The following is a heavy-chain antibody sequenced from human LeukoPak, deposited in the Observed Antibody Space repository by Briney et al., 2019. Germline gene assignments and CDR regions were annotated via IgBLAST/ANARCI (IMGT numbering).Heavy chain of an antibody. D-gene: IGHD3-22*01. Sequence: TSETLSLTCTVSGGSISSSSYYWGWIRQPPGKGLEWIGNIYYSGSTYDNSSLKSRVTISVDTSKNQFSLRLSSVTAADTAVYYCARRTPILKNYDSDPIDAFDIWGQGTMVTVSS. J-gene: IGHJ3*02. CDR1: GGSISSSSYY. V-gene: IGHV4-39*01. CDR2: IYYSGST. CDR3: ARRTPILKNYDSDPIDAFDI.